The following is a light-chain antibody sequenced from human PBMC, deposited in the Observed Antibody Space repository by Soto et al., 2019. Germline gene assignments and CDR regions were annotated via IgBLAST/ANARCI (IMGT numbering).Light chain of an antibody. CDR1: SSDVGGYKF. CDR2: EVS. CDR3: GSYTGSIYV. V-gene: IGLV2-14*01. J-gene: IGLJ1*01. Sequence: QSALTQPASVSGSPGQSITISCTGTSSDVGGYKFVSWYQQHPGTAPKLMIYEVSNRPSGVSSRFSGSKSGNTASQTISGLQAEDEADYFCGSYTGSIYVFGNGTKLTVL.